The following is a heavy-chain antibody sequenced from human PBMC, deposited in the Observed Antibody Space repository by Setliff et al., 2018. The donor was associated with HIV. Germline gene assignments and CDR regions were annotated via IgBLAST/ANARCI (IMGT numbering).Heavy chain of an antibody. CDR1: RYTFTAYY. CDR2: INPNSGGT. D-gene: IGHD3-10*01. V-gene: IGHV1-2*02. J-gene: IGHJ4*02. CDR3: ARVSSVGLAAIDYFDY. Sequence: VASVKVSCKASRYTFTAYYMHWVRQAPGQGLEWLGWINPNSGGTNYAQKFQGRVTMTRDTSISTAYMELSRLRSDDTAAYYCARVSSVGLAAIDYFDYWGQGTLVTVSS.